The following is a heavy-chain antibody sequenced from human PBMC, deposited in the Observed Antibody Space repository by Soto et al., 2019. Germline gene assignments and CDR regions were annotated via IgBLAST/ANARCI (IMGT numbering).Heavy chain of an antibody. Sequence: HPGGSLRFSCAASGFTFSSYWMSWVRQAPGKGLEWVANIKQDGSEKYYVDSVKGRFTISRDNAKNSLYLQMNSLRAEDTAVYYCARDRRYDFWSGYYDDAFDIWGQGTMITVSS. CDR2: IKQDGSEK. CDR3: ARDRRYDFWSGYYDDAFDI. CDR1: GFTFSSYW. J-gene: IGHJ3*02. D-gene: IGHD3-3*01. V-gene: IGHV3-7*01.